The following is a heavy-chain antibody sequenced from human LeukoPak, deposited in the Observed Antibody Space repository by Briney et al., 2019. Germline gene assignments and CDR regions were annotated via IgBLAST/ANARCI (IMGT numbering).Heavy chain of an antibody. D-gene: IGHD2-2*01. CDR2: MNPNSGNT. Sequence: ASVKVSCKASGYTFTSYDINWVRQATGQGLEWMGWMNPNSGNTGYAQKFQGRVTITRNTSISTAYMELSSLRSEDTAVYYCARVSAYCTSTRCHDYWGRGTLVTVSS. V-gene: IGHV1-8*03. CDR3: ARVSAYCTSTRCHDY. CDR1: GYTFTSYD. J-gene: IGHJ4*02.